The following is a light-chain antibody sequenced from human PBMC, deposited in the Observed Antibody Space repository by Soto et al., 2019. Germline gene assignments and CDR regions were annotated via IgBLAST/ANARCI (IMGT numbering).Light chain of an antibody. CDR2: EVS. CDR3: RSYGGSNNVL. J-gene: IGLJ2*01. CDR1: SSDVGGYNY. V-gene: IGLV2-8*01. Sequence: QSALTQPPSASGSPGQSVTISCTGTSSDVGGYNYVSWYQQYPGKAPTLMIYEVSKRPSGVPDRFSGSKSGNTASLTVSGLQAEDEADYYCRSYGGSNNVLFGGGIKLTVL.